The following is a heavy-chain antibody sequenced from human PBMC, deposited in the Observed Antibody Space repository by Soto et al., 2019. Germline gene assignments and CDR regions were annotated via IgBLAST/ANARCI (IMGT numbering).Heavy chain of an antibody. Sequence: GGSLRLSCAASGFTFSSYAMHWVRQAPGKGLEWVAVISYDGSNKYYADSVKGRFTISRDNSKNTLYLQMNSLRAEDTAVYYCARDGWSITGTTILSYYYYYGMDVWGQGTTVTVSS. V-gene: IGHV3-30-3*01. CDR1: GFTFSSYA. D-gene: IGHD1-7*01. CDR2: ISYDGSNK. CDR3: ARDGWSITGTTILSYYYYYGMDV. J-gene: IGHJ6*02.